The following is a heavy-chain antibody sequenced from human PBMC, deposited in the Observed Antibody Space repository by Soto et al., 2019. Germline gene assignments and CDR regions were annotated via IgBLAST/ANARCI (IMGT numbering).Heavy chain of an antibody. CDR2: ITALNGNT. Sequence: QVHLVQSGAEVEKPGASVKVSCKASGYTFTDYGISWVRQAPGQGLQWMGWITALNGNTKYAQQFQGRVTMTTDTSTSTAYMELRSLESDDTAVYYCARISQSDFWSGYYYFFDYWGQGTLVTVSS. D-gene: IGHD3-3*01. J-gene: IGHJ4*02. V-gene: IGHV1-18*01. CDR3: ARISQSDFWSGYYYFFDY. CDR1: GYTFTDYG.